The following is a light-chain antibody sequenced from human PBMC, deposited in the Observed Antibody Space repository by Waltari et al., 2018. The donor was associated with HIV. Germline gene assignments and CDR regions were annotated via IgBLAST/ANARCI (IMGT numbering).Light chain of an antibody. CDR2: DVS. Sequence: QPALTQPRSVSGSPGQSVTIPCTGSSSDVGGYNYASWYQQHPTKPPNIIIYDVSALASWHPDRFSCSKSGDTGSLAGVGLQAEDETEWYCCSYAGGLLFGGGTEVTGL. CDR3: CSYAGGLL. J-gene: IGLJ2*01. V-gene: IGLV2-11*01. CDR1: SSDVGGYNY.